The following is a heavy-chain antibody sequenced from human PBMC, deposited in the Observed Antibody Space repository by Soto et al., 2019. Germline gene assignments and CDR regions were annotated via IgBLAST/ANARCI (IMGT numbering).Heavy chain of an antibody. CDR3: ARLVLVAPVANT. CDR1: GGSISYNSYY. V-gene: IGHV4-39*02. D-gene: IGHD5-12*01. CDR2: IFYTGTT. J-gene: IGHJ5*02. Sequence: SETLSLTCSVSGGSISYNSYYWGWIRQPPGKGLEWVGGIFYTGTTYYSPSLKDRVTISVDTSKNSFSLNLASVTAADTAVYFCARLVLVAPVANTWCQGTLLDV.